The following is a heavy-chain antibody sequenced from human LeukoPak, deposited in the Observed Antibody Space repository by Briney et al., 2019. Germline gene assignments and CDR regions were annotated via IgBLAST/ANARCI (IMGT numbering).Heavy chain of an antibody. Sequence: GGSLRLSCAASGFTFDDYAMHWVRQAPGKGLEWVSIIYSGGTTSYADSVKGRFTISRDNSKNTLYLQMNSLRAEDTAVYYCARYSHGPPSWGQGTLVTVSS. CDR1: GFTFDDYA. CDR3: ARYSHGPPS. J-gene: IGHJ5*02. CDR2: IYSGGTT. D-gene: IGHD5-18*01. V-gene: IGHV3-53*01.